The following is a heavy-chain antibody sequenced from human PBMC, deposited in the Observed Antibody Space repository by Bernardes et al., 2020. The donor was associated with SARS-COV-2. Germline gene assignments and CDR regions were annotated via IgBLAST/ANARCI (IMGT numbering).Heavy chain of an antibody. J-gene: IGHJ5*02. V-gene: IGHV3-21*06. CDR2: ISRNNNYI. D-gene: IGHD6-19*01. CDR3: TRDHISGWGIGAS. CDR1: GFTFSTYS. Sequence: GGSLSLSCAASGFTFSTYSMNWVRQAPGKGLEWVSSISRNNNYIYYADSMKGRFTISRDDAKNTLYLQLNSLRAEDTAVYYCTRDHISGWGIGASWGQGTLVTVSS.